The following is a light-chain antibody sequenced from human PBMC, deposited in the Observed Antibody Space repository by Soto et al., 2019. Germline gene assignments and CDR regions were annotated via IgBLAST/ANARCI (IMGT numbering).Light chain of an antibody. CDR3: MQAIQTPIT. Sequence: DIVMTQSPLSLPVTPGDPASISCRSSQSLLHSNGYNYLDWYLQKPGQSPQLLIYLGSDRASGVPERFSGSGSGTDFTLKISRVEAEDFGVYYCMQAIQTPITFGPGTKVDIK. V-gene: IGKV2-28*01. CDR1: QSLLHSNGYNY. CDR2: LGS. J-gene: IGKJ3*01.